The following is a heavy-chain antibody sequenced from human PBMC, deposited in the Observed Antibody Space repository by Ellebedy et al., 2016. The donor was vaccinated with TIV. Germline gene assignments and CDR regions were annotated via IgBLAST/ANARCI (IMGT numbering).Heavy chain of an antibody. V-gene: IGHV3-23*01. CDR2: ISGSGDNT. Sequence: PGGSLRLSCAASGFTFSSYTVNWARQAPGKGLEWVSSISGSGDNTYYADSLKGRFTISRDNSKNTLSLQVNSLRAEDTAIYYCARDTVGVGPAFDVWGQGTMVTVSS. CDR3: ARDTVGVGPAFDV. D-gene: IGHD4-23*01. J-gene: IGHJ3*01. CDR1: GFTFSSYT.